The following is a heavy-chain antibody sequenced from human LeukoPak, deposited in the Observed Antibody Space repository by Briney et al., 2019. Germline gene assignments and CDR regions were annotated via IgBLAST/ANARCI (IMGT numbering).Heavy chain of an antibody. Sequence: GSLRLSCAASGFTVSSSYMTWVRQAPGKGVEWVSITYADGYTFYADSVKGRFTISRDSSKNTLCLQMNSLRAEDTDMYYCARGLRHCDRTSCFQPFDCWGQGTLVTVSS. CDR1: GFTVSSSY. V-gene: IGHV3-53*01. J-gene: IGHJ4*02. CDR3: ARGLRHCDRTSCFQPFDC. D-gene: IGHD2-2*01. CDR2: TYADGYT.